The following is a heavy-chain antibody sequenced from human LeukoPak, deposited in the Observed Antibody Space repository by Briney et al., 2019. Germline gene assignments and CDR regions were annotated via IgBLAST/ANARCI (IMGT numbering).Heavy chain of an antibody. CDR2: ISSSGSTI. V-gene: IGHV3-48*03. D-gene: IGHD6-19*01. Sequence: GGSLRHSCAASGFTFSSYEMNWVRQAPGKGLVWVSYISSSGSTIYYADSVKGRFTISRDNAKNSLYLQMNSLRAEDTALYYCARAHGAGGLGYYYMDVWGKGTTVTISS. J-gene: IGHJ6*03. CDR3: ARAHGAGGLGYYYMDV. CDR1: GFTFSSYE.